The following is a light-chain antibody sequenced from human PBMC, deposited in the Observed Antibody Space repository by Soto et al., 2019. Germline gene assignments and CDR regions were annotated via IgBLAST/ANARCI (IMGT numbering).Light chain of an antibody. CDR3: QQSYRTPPAT. Sequence: DIQMTQSPSSLSASVGDRVTITCRASQSISSYLNWYQQKPGKAPKLLIYAASSLQSGVPSRFSGSGSGTEFTLTISSLQPEDFATYYCQQSYRTPPATFGQGTRLEIK. V-gene: IGKV1-39*01. J-gene: IGKJ5*01. CDR1: QSISSY. CDR2: AAS.